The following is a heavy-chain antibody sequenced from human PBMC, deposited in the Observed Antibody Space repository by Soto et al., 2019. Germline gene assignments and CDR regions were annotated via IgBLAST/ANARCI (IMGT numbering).Heavy chain of an antibody. D-gene: IGHD6-19*01. CDR2: AHHGGRT. V-gene: IGHV4-4*02. CDR1: GDSISVTNW. J-gene: IGHJ4*02. Sequence: PSETRSLTCTVSGDSISVTNWWNWVRQSPGKGLEWIGEAHHGGRTNYNPSLNSRVTVSLDKSNNQFSLRVSSVTAADTAIYYCARVRQDRSGNSCYFDSWGQGALVTVSS. CDR3: ARVRQDRSGNSCYFDS.